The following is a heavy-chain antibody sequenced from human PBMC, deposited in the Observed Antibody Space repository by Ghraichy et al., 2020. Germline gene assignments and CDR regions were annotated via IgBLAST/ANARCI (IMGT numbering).Heavy chain of an antibody. Sequence: SQTLSLTCTVSGGSISNYYWSWIRQPAGKGLEWIGHPHISGNTNYKASLKSRVTMSVDASKNDFSLKLTSVTAADTAVYYCAREAAGVDFRVFDYWGQGTLVTVSS. CDR1: GGSISNYY. V-gene: IGHV4-4*07. CDR2: PHISGNT. J-gene: IGHJ4*02. D-gene: IGHD5-12*01. CDR3: AREAAGVDFRVFDY.